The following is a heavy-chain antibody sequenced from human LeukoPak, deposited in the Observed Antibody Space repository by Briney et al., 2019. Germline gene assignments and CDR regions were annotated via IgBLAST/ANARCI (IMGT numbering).Heavy chain of an antibody. Sequence: ASVKVSCKASGYTFTGYYMHWVRQAPGQGLEWMGWVNPNSGGTNYAQKFQGRVTMTRDTSISTAYMELSRLRSDDTAVYYCARVLTPDYYYYMDVWGKGTTVTVSS. J-gene: IGHJ6*03. V-gene: IGHV1-2*02. D-gene: IGHD1-14*01. CDR3: ARVLTPDYYYYMDV. CDR2: VNPNSGGT. CDR1: GYTFTGYY.